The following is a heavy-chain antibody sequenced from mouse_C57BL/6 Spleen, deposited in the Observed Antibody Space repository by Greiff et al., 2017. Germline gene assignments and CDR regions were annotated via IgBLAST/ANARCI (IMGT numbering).Heavy chain of an antibody. CDR3: ARYYYGSSYAMDY. D-gene: IGHD1-1*01. J-gene: IGHJ4*01. Sequence: QVHVKQPGAELVKPGASVKLSCKASGYTFTSYWMHWVKQRPGRGLEWIGRIAPNSGGTKYNEKFKSKATLTVDKPSSTAYMQLSSLTSEDSAVYYCARYYYGSSYAMDYWGQGTSVTVSS. CDR2: IAPNSGGT. CDR1: GYTFTSYW. V-gene: IGHV1-72*01.